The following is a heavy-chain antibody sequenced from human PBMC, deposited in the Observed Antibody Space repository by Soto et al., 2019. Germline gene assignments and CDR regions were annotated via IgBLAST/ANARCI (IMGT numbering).Heavy chain of an antibody. V-gene: IGHV3-48*02. CDR1: GFTFSSYS. Sequence: EVQLVESGGGLVQPGGSLRLSCAASGFTFSSYSMNWVRQAPGKGLEWVSYISSSSSTIYYADSVKGRFTISRDNAKNSLYLQMNSLRDEDTAVYYSARDRTVTTEILDYWGQGTLATVSS. CDR2: ISSSSSTI. D-gene: IGHD4-17*01. CDR3: ARDRTVTTEILDY. J-gene: IGHJ4*02.